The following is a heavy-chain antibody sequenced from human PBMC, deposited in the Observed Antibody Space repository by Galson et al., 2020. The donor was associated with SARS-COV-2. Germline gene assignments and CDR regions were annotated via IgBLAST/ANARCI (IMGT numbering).Heavy chain of an antibody. V-gene: IGHV3-74*01. CDR3: ARGYMGDGYFDY. Sequence: GGSLRLSCAASGFTFSSYWMHWVRQAPGKGLVWVSRIYSEGSSTSYADSVKGRFTISGDNAKNTLYLQMNSLRAADTAVYYCARGYMGDGYFDYWGQGTLVTVSS. CDR2: IYSEGSST. J-gene: IGHJ4*02. D-gene: IGHD3-16*01. CDR1: GFTFSSYW.